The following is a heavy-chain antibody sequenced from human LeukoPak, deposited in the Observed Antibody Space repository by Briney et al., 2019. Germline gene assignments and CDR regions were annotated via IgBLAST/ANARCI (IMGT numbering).Heavy chain of an antibody. J-gene: IGHJ5*02. V-gene: IGHV4-39*01. D-gene: IGHD3-10*01. CDR3: ASLVLLWFGELSTNWFDP. CDR1: GGSINSSSYY. Sequence: SETLSLTCTVSGGSINSSSYYWGWIRQPPGKGLEWIGNIYYSGSTYYNPSLKSRVTISVDTSKNQFSLKLSSVTAADTAVYSCASLVLLWFGELSTNWFDPWGQGTLVTVSS. CDR2: IYYSGST.